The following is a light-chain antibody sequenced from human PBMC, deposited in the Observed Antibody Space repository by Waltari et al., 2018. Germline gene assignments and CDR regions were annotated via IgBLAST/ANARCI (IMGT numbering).Light chain of an antibody. CDR3: QQLNSYPLT. CDR2: AAS. V-gene: IGKV1-9*01. Sequence: DIQLTQSPSFLSASVGDRVTITCRASQGISNYLAWYQQKPGKAPKLLIYAASTLQSGVPSRVSGSGSGTEFTLTSSSLQPEDFATYYCQQLNSYPLTVGQGTRLEI. CDR1: QGISNY. J-gene: IGKJ5*01.